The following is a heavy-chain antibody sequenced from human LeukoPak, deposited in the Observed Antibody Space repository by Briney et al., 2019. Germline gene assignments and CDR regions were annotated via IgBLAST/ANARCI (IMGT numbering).Heavy chain of an antibody. CDR1: GYTFTGYY. V-gene: IGHV1-2*02. D-gene: IGHD6-19*01. J-gene: IGHJ4*02. CDR2: INPNSGGT. CDR3: AKDAHVIDSGWPDY. Sequence: ASVKVSCKASGYTFTGYYMHWVRQAPGQGLEWMGWINPNSGGTNYAQKFQGRVTMTRDTSISTAYMELSRLRSDDTAVYFCAKDAHVIDSGWPDYWGQGTLVTVSS.